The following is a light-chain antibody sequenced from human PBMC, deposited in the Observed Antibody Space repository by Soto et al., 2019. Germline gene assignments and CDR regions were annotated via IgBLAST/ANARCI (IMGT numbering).Light chain of an antibody. Sequence: DIVLTQAPDSLAVSLGERATINCKSSQSVLYSSNNKNYLAWYQQKPGQPPKLLIYWASTWESGVPDRFSGSGSGTDFTLTISSLQAEDVAVYYCQQSYSIPRTFGQGTKMEIK. CDR3: QQSYSIPRT. V-gene: IGKV4-1*01. CDR2: WAS. J-gene: IGKJ2*01. CDR1: QSVLYSSNNKNY.